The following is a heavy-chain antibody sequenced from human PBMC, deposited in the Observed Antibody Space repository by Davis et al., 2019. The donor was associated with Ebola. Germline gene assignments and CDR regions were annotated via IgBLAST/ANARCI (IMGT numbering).Heavy chain of an antibody. D-gene: IGHD2-15*01. J-gene: IGHJ1*01. V-gene: IGHV4-34*01. CDR1: GGSFSGYY. CDR3: ARLGYCSGGRCYQRYYFQH. Sequence: PSETLSLTCAVYGGSFSGYYWSWIRQPPGKGLEWIGEINHSGSTNYNPSLKSRVTISVGTSKNQFSLKLSSVTAADTAVYYCARLGYCSGGRCYQRYYFQHWGQGTLVTVSS. CDR2: INHSGST.